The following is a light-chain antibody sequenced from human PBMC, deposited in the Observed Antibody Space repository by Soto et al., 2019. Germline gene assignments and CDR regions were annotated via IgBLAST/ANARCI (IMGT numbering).Light chain of an antibody. V-gene: IGKV3-20*01. Sequence: ENVLTQSPDTLSLSPGERAIISCRASQSVGNNYLGWFQQKPGRAPRLVIYSASNRATGVPDRFSGSGSGTDFTLTMSRLELEDFAVYYCQQYAGSPLTFGGGTKVEI. CDR3: QQYAGSPLT. CDR1: QSVGNNY. J-gene: IGKJ4*01. CDR2: SAS.